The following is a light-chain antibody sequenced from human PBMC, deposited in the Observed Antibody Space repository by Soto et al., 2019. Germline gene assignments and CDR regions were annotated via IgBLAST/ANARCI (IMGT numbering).Light chain of an antibody. J-gene: IGLJ2*01. CDR1: SSDVGDYNY. CDR2: EVN. V-gene: IGLV2-8*01. CDR3: SSYAGSNNVV. Sequence: QSALTQPPSASGSPGQSVTISCTGTSSDVGDYNYVSWYQQHPGKAPKLMIYEVNQRPSGVPDRFSGSKSGNTASLTVSGLQADDEADYYCSSYAGSNNVVFGGGTKLTVL.